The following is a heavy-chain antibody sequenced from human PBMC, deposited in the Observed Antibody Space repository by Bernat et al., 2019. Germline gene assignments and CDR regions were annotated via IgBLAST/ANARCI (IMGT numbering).Heavy chain of an antibody. CDR3: SREGWSTLAAAGTGADY. CDR2: IWWDASNT. J-gene: IGHJ4*02. CDR1: GFIFSSYG. V-gene: IGHV3-33*01. D-gene: IGHD6-13*01. Sequence: QVQLVESGGRVVQPGTSLRLSCEASGFIFSSYGMHWVRQAPGKGLEWVGVIWWDASNTHYSDAVRGRFIISRDDSKNTLFLQMNSLRGDVTAIYYCSREGWSTLAAAGTGADYWGQGTLVSVSS.